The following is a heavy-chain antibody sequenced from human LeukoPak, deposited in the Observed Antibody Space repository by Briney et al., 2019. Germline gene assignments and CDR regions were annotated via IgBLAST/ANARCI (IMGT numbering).Heavy chain of an antibody. Sequence: GGSLRLSCAASGFTFSSFAMSWVRQAPGKGLEWVSAISGSGGSTSYAQKFQGRVTMTRDMSTSTVYMELSSLRSEDTAVYYCARDREYSSSYFDYWGQGTLVTVSS. J-gene: IGHJ4*02. CDR3: ARDREYSSSYFDY. V-gene: IGHV3-23*01. CDR2: ISGSGGST. D-gene: IGHD6-6*01. CDR1: GFTFSSFA.